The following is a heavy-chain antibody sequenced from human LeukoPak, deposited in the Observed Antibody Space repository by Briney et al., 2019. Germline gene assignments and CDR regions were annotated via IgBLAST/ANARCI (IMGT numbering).Heavy chain of an antibody. J-gene: IGHJ4*02. CDR2: ISYDGSNK. CDR3: AVVWIQLWSAFDY. Sequence: GGSLRLSCAASGFTFSSYGMHWVRQAPGKGLEWVAVISYDGSNKYYADSVKGRSTISRDNSKNTLYLQMNSLRAEDTAVYYCAVVWIQLWSAFDYWGQGTLVTVSS. D-gene: IGHD5-18*01. V-gene: IGHV3-30*03. CDR1: GFTFSSYG.